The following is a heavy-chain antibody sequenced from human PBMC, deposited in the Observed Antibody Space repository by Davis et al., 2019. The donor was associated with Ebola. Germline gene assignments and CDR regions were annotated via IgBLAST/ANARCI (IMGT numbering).Heavy chain of an antibody. CDR2: IWYDGSNK. CDR1: GFTFSSYG. D-gene: IGHD2-2*02. Sequence: GESLKISCAASGFTFSSYGMHWVRQAPGKGLEWVAVIWYDGSNKYYADSVKGRFTISRDNAKNSLYLQMNSLSAEDTAVYYCARVYDYCSNTSCYIVSPSGSYGMDVWGQGTTVTVSS. CDR3: ARVYDYCSNTSCYIVSPSGSYGMDV. J-gene: IGHJ6*02. V-gene: IGHV3-33*01.